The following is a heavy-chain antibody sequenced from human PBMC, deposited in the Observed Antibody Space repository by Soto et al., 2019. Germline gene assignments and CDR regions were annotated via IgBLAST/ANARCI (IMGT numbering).Heavy chain of an antibody. V-gene: IGHV4-39*01. Sequence: PSETLSLTCTVSGGSISSGGYYWSWIRQHPGKGLEWIGYIYYSGSTYYNPSLKSQVTISVDTSKNQFSLRLSYVTAADAAVYYCARRDELGFDYWGQGTLVTVSS. J-gene: IGHJ4*02. CDR3: ARRDELGFDY. D-gene: IGHD7-27*01. CDR1: GGSISSGGYY. CDR2: IYYSGST.